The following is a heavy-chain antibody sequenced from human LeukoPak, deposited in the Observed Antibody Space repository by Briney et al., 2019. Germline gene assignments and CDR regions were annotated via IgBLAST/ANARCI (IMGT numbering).Heavy chain of an antibody. V-gene: IGHV1-46*01. D-gene: IGHD6-19*01. CDR2: INPSTDTT. J-gene: IGHJ4*02. Sequence: ASVKVSCKASGYTFTSYYIHWVRQAPGQGLEWMGIINPSTDTTTYAQKFQGRVTMTRDTSTRTVYMELSSLRSEDTAVYYCARDDRIAVAGPYYFDYWGQGTLVTVSS. CDR3: ARDDRIAVAGPYYFDY. CDR1: GYTFTSYY.